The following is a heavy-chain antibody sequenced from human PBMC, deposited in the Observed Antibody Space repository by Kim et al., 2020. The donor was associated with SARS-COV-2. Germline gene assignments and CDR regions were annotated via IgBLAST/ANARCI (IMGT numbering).Heavy chain of an antibody. V-gene: IGHV5-10-1*01. CDR2: IDPSDSYT. CDR1: GYSFTSYW. Sequence: GESLKISCKGSGYSFTSYWIGWVRQMPGKGLEWMGRIDPSDSYTNYSPSFQGHVTISADKSISTAYLQWSSLKASDTAMYYCARHIVPAHYYYYYGMDVWGQGTTVTVSS. J-gene: IGHJ6*02. CDR3: ARHIVPAHYYYYYGMDV. D-gene: IGHD2-2*01.